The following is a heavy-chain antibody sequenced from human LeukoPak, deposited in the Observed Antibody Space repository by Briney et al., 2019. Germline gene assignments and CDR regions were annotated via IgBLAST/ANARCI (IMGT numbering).Heavy chain of an antibody. V-gene: IGHV1-2*02. Sequence: ASVKVSCKASGYTFTGYYMHWVRQAPGQGLEWMGWINPNSGGTNYAQKFQGRVTMTRDTSISTAYMELSRLRSDDTAVYYRARATRRSGIAVPGGWFDPWGQGTLVTVSS. D-gene: IGHD6-19*01. CDR1: GYTFTGYY. J-gene: IGHJ5*02. CDR2: INPNSGGT. CDR3: ARATRRSGIAVPGGWFDP.